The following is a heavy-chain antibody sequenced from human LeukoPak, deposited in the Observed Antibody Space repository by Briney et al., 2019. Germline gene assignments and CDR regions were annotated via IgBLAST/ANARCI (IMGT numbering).Heavy chain of an antibody. Sequence: ASETLSLTCTVSGGSISSYYWSWIRQPPGKGLEWIGYIYYSGSTNYNPSLKSRVTISVDRSKNQFSLKLSSVTAADTAVYYCARDGTQGEIDYWGQGTLVTVSS. D-gene: IGHD3-16*01. CDR3: ARDGTQGEIDY. CDR1: GGSISSYY. V-gene: IGHV4-59*12. CDR2: IYYSGST. J-gene: IGHJ4*02.